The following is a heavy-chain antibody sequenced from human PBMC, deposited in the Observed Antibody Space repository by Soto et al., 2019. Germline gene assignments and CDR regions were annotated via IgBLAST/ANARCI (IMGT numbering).Heavy chain of an antibody. CDR3: ARDGDSSPYYFDY. V-gene: IGHV6-1*01. D-gene: IGHD6-13*01. CDR1: GDSVASNSAA. CDR2: TYYRSKWYN. Sequence: SRTLSLPCAISGDSVASNSAAWKWVRQSPSRGLEWLGRTYYRSKWYNDYAVSVKSRITINPDTSKNQFSLQLNSVTPDDTAVYYCARDGDSSPYYFDYWGQGALVTVSS. J-gene: IGHJ4*02.